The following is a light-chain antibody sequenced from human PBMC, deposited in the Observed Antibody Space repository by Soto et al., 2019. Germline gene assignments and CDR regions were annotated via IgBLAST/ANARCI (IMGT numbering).Light chain of an antibody. V-gene: IGLV2-14*01. CDR1: TNDIGGYNY. Sequence: QSVLTQPPSVSGAPGQSITISCSRTTNDIGGYNYVSWYQHHPGKVPKVIIYEVRNRPSGVSNRFSGSKSGNTASLTISGLQAEDEADYYCCSYTISATLVFGGGTKVTVL. CDR2: EVR. J-gene: IGLJ3*02. CDR3: CSYTISATLV.